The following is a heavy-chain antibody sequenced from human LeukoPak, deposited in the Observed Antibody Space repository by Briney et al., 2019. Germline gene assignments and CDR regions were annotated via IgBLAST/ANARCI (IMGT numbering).Heavy chain of an antibody. Sequence: GESLKISCKGSGYSFTTYWIGGVRQMPGKGLEWMGIIDPVDADTRYSPSFQGQFTMSVDKSSSTASLQWSSLKASDPAMYYCARHGYYDSGRGFDYWGQGTLVTVSS. D-gene: IGHD3-10*01. V-gene: IGHV5-51*01. CDR1: GYSFTTYW. J-gene: IGHJ4*02. CDR2: IDPVDADT. CDR3: ARHGYYDSGRGFDY.